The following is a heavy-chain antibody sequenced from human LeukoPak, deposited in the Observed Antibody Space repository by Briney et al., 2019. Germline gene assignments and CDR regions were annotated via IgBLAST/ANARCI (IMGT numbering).Heavy chain of an antibody. CDR1: GGSISSYY. CDR2: IYYSGST. Sequence: PSETLSLTCTASGGSISSYYWSWIRQPPGKGLEWIGYIYYSGSTNYNPSLKSRVTISVDTSKNQFSLKLSSVTAADTAVYYCARYGSGSYYFDYWGQGTLVTVSS. CDR3: ARYGSGSYYFDY. V-gene: IGHV4-59*01. D-gene: IGHD3-10*01. J-gene: IGHJ4*02.